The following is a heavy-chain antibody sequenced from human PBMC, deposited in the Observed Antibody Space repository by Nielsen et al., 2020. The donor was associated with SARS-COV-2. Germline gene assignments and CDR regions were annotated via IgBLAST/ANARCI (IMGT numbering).Heavy chain of an antibody. CDR1: GYTFTGYY. V-gene: IGHV1-2*02. D-gene: IGHD6-19*01. Sequence: ASVKVSCKASGYTFTGYYMHWVRQAPGQGLEWMGWINPYSGGTNYAQKFQGRVTMTRDTSISTAYMELSSLRSEDTAVYYCARGPDSSPNYWGQGTLVTVSS. CDR2: INPYSGGT. J-gene: IGHJ4*02. CDR3: ARGPDSSPNY.